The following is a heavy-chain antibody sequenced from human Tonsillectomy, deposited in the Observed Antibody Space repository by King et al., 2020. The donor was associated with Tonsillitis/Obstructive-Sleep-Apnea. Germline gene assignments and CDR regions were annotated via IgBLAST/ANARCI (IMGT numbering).Heavy chain of an antibody. Sequence: VQLVESGGGLLKPGGSLRLSCVVSGFTFSNAWMSWVRQAPGKGLEWVGRIKSKTDGGTTDYAAPGKGRLTISRDDSKNTLYLQMNSLKTDDTAMYYCTGRNQFDYWGQGTLVTVSS. D-gene: IGHD1-14*01. CDR1: GFTFSNAW. J-gene: IGHJ4*02. CDR3: TGRNQFDY. CDR2: IKSKTDGGTT. V-gene: IGHV3-15*01.